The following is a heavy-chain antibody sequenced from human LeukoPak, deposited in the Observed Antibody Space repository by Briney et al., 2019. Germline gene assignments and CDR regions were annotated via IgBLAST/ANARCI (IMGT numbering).Heavy chain of an antibody. Sequence: PMASVKVSCKASGGTFSSYAISWVRQAPGQGLEWMGGIIPIFGTANYAQKFQGRVTITADESTSTAYMELSSLRSEDTAVYYCARTRGSRVATIFYYFDYWGQGTLVTVSS. V-gene: IGHV1-69*13. CDR1: GGTFSSYA. J-gene: IGHJ4*02. CDR2: IIPIFGTA. CDR3: ARTRGSRVATIFYYFDY. D-gene: IGHD5-12*01.